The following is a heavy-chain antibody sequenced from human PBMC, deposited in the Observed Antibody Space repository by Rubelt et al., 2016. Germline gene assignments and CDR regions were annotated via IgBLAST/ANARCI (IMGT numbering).Heavy chain of an antibody. D-gene: IGHD2-2*01. CDR2: IPILGIA. Sequence: IPILGIANYAQKFQGRVTITADKSTSTAYMELSSLRSEDTAVYYCARGVRYCSSTSCSDYYGMDVWGQGTTVTVSS. V-gene: IGHV1-69*04. CDR3: ARGVRYCSSTSCSDYYGMDV. J-gene: IGHJ6*02.